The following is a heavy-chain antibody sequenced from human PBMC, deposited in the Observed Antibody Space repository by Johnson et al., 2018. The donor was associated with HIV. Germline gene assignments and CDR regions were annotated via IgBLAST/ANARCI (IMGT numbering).Heavy chain of an antibody. CDR1: GFTFSDYY. D-gene: IGHD2-15*01. CDR3: VWYCSGGCSSAFDI. V-gene: IGHV3-11*04. Sequence: QMQLVESGGGLVKPGGSLRLSCAASGFTFSDYYMSWIRQAPGKWLEWVSYISSSGSTIYYADSVKGRFTISRDNAKNSLYLQMNSLRAEDTAVYYCVWYCSGGCSSAFDIWGQGTMVTVSS. J-gene: IGHJ3*02. CDR2: ISSSGSTI.